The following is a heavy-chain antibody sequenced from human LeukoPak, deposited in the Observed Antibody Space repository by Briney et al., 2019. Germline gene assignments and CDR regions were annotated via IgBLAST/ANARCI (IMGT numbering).Heavy chain of an antibody. CDR2: VNHSGST. J-gene: IGHJ3*02. V-gene: IGHV4-34*01. CDR1: GGSFSGYY. CDR3: ARPTIAAAGRLAFDI. D-gene: IGHD6-13*01. Sequence: SETLSLTCAVYGGSFSGYYWSWIRQPPGKGLQWIGEVNHSGSTNYNPSLESRVTISVDTSKNQFSLNLNSVTAADTAMYYCARPTIAAAGRLAFDIWGQGTMVTVSS.